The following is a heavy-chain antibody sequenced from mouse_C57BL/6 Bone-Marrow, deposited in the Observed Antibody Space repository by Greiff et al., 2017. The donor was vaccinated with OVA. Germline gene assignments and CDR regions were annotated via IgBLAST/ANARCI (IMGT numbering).Heavy chain of an antibody. D-gene: IGHD1-1*01. J-gene: IGHJ4*01. CDR1: GYTFTSYW. CDR2: IHPNSGST. CDR3: AREGNYYGSYYAMDY. V-gene: IGHV1-64*01. Sequence: QVQLQQPGAELVKPGASVKLSCKASGYTFTSYWMHWVKQRPGQGLEWIGMIHPNSGSTNYNEKFKSKATLTVDKSSSTAYMQLSSLTSEDSAVYYCAREGNYYGSYYAMDYWGQGTSVTVS.